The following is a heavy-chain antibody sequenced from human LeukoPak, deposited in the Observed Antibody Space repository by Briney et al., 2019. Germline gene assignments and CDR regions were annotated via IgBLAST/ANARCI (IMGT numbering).Heavy chain of an antibody. Sequence: SETLSHTCSVSGDSINSYYWSWIRQPPGKGLEWIGYIYSSGSTTYNPSLKSRVTLSVDRSKNQFSLKLSSVTAADTAVYYCARDLRAAAGPELDYWGQGTLVTVSS. D-gene: IGHD6-13*01. CDR2: IYSSGST. J-gene: IGHJ4*02. CDR3: ARDLRAAAGPELDY. V-gene: IGHV4-59*01. CDR1: GDSINSYY.